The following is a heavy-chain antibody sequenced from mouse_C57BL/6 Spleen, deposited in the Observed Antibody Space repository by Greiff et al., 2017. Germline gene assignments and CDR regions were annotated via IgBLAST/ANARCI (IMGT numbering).Heavy chain of an antibody. CDR3: ARSIDYGSVCY. V-gene: IGHV1-72*01. J-gene: IGHJ2*01. CDR1: GYTFTSYW. Sequence: QVQLKQPGAELVKPGASVKLSCKASGYTFTSYWMHWVKQRPGRGLEWIGRIDPNSGGTKYNEKFKSKATLTVDKPSSTAYMQLSSLTSEDSAVYYCARSIDYGSVCYWGQGTTLTVSS. D-gene: IGHD1-1*01. CDR2: IDPNSGGT.